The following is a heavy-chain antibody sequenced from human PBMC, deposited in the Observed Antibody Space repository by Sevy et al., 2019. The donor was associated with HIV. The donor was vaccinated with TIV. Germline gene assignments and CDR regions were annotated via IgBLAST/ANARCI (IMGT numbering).Heavy chain of an antibody. Sequence: GGSLRLSCAASGFTFGEYGMRWVRQAPGKGLEWVAVISHDGRNHKYNADFVKGRFTISRDNSKNMVYLQMNSLRVEDTAIYYCARDRGEILRSAFKSWGQGTLVTVS. CDR3: ARDRGEILRSAFKS. D-gene: IGHD3-10*01. CDR2: ISHDGRNHK. CDR1: GFTFGEYG. V-gene: IGHV3-33*08. J-gene: IGHJ4*02.